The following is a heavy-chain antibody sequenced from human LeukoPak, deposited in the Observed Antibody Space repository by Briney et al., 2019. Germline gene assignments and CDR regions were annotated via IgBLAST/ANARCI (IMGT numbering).Heavy chain of an antibody. CDR3: ARDISKFSGYFDL. CDR2: IYYSGST. Sequence: PSETLSLTCTVSGGSISSYYWSWIRQPPGKGLEWIGYIYYSGSTNYNPSLKSRVTISVDTSKNQFSLKLSSVTAADTAVYYCARDISKFSGYFDLWGRGTLVTVSS. V-gene: IGHV4-59*12. CDR1: GGSISSYY. D-gene: IGHD3-10*01. J-gene: IGHJ2*01.